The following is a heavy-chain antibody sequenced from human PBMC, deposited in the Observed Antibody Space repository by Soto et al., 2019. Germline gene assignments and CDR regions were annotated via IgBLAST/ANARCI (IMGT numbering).Heavy chain of an antibody. Sequence: GGSLRLSCAASGFTFSGSAMHWVRQASGKGLEWVGRIRSKANSYATAYAASVKGRFTISRDDSKNTAYLQMNSLKTEDTAVYYCTGLSSSPQLDYWGQGTLVTVSS. V-gene: IGHV3-73*01. CDR1: GFTFSGSA. J-gene: IGHJ4*02. CDR3: TGLSSSPQLDY. CDR2: IRSKANSYAT. D-gene: IGHD6-6*01.